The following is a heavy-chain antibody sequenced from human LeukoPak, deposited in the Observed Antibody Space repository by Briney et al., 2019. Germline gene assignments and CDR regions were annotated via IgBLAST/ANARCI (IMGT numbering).Heavy chain of an antibody. CDR3: ARARKGWYSSRWYPWFDP. CDR2: IKQGGSEK. Sequence: AGGSLTLSCAASGFTFSSYWMSWVRQPPGKGLEWVANIKQGGSEKYYVPSEKGRFTISRDNDKNSLYLQMNSLSAEVTAVYCCARARKGWYSSRWYPWFDPWGQGTLVTVSS. D-gene: IGHD6-19*01. V-gene: IGHV3-7*01. CDR1: GFTFSSYW. J-gene: IGHJ5*02.